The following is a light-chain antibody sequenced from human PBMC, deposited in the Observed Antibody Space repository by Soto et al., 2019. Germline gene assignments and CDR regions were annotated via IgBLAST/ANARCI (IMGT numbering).Light chain of an antibody. V-gene: IGLV2-14*01. CDR1: SSDVGAYNF. Sequence: QSVLTQPASVSGSPGQSITISCTGTSSDVGAYNFVSWYQQFPGKAPKLMIYEVCNRPSGVSDRFSGSKSGNTASLIISGLQAEDEADYYCSSQTGSATMVFGGGTKLTVL. CDR3: SSQTGSATMV. J-gene: IGLJ2*01. CDR2: EVC.